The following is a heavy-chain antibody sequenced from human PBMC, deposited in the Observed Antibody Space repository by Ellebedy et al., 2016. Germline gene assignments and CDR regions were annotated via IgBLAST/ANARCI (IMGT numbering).Heavy chain of an antibody. CDR2: IKQDGSEK. CDR1: GLNLNTFF. D-gene: IGHD6-13*01. Sequence: GGSLRLSXTASGLNLNTFFMSWVRQAPGKGLEWVANIKQDGSEKYYVDSVKGRFTISRDNAKNSLYLQMNSLRAEDTAVHYFARVAAAGFYLNWFDPWGQGTLVTVSS. CDR3: ARVAAAGFYLNWFDP. J-gene: IGHJ5*01. V-gene: IGHV3-7*04.